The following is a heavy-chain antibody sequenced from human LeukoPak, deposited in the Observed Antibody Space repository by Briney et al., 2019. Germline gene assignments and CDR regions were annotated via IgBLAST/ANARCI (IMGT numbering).Heavy chain of an antibody. Sequence: SETLSLTCAVYGGSFSGYYWSWIRQPPGKGLEWIGEINHSGSTNYNPSLKSRVTISVDTSKNQFSLKLSSVTAADTAVYYCARGRYGDYESNYYFDYWGQGTLVTVSS. CDR3: ARGRYGDYESNYYFDY. CDR1: GGSFSGYY. CDR2: INHSGST. D-gene: IGHD4-17*01. V-gene: IGHV4-34*01. J-gene: IGHJ4*02.